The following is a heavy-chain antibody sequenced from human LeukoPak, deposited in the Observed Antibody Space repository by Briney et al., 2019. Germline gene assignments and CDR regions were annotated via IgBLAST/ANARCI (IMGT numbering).Heavy chain of an antibody. Sequence: ASVKVSCKPSGGTFSSYAISWVRQAPGQGLEWMGGIIPIFGTANYAQKFQGRVTITADKSTSTAYLELSSLRSEDTAVYYCARIYSGPWSAFDIWGQGTMVTVSS. D-gene: IGHD2-21*01. CDR2: IIPIFGTA. CDR1: GGTFSSYA. V-gene: IGHV1-69*06. J-gene: IGHJ3*02. CDR3: ARIYSGPWSAFDI.